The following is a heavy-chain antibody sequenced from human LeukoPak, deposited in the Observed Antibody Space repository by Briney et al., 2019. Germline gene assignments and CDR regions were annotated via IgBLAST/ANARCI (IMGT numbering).Heavy chain of an antibody. V-gene: IGHV3-74*01. CDR3: ARDLHGAFDI. CDR2: SNSDGSDT. J-gene: IGHJ3*02. CDR1: GFTFSSYW. Sequence: GGSLRLSCAASGFTFSSYWMYWARHAPGKGLEWVSRSNSDGSDTIYADSVKGRFTISRDNAKNTLYLQMNSLRAEDTAVYYCARDLHGAFDIWGQGTMVTVSS.